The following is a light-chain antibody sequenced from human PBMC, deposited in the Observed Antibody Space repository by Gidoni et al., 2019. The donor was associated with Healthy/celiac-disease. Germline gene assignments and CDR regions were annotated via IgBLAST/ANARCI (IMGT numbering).Light chain of an antibody. CDR3: QAYDSSLSGSWG. CDR1: SSNIGVGYD. Sequence: QSVLTQPPSVYGAPGQRVTISCTGSSSNIGVGYDVHWYQQLPGASPKLLISGNSNRPSGVPDRFSGPQSGTAASLASTGLQAEDEADYYCQAYDSSLSGSWGFGGGTKRTVL. CDR2: GNS. J-gene: IGLJ3*02. V-gene: IGLV1-40*01.